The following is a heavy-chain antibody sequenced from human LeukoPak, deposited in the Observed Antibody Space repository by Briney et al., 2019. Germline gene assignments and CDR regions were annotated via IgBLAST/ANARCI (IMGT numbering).Heavy chain of an antibody. Sequence: GRSLRLSCAASGFTFTSYGMHWVSHAPGKGLEWVAVISYDVSNKNYTNSVKGRFTISRDNSKNTLYLQMNSLRAEDTAVYYCAKDLNSGPRDIWGQGTMVTVSS. D-gene: IGHD1-26*01. CDR1: GFTFTSYG. CDR3: AKDLNSGPRDI. J-gene: IGHJ3*02. CDR2: ISYDVSNK. V-gene: IGHV3-30*18.